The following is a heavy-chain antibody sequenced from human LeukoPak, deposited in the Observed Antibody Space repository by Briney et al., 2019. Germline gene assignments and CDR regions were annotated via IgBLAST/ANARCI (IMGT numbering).Heavy chain of an antibody. CDR1: GFTFSSYG. CDR3: ASAGYSFGAFFD. D-gene: IGHD5-18*01. V-gene: IGHV3-23*01. J-gene: IGHJ4*02. CDR2: ISGSGNRT. Sequence: GGTLRLSCAASGFTFSSYGMNWVRQAPGKGLEWVSAISGSGNRTFYADSVKGRFTISRDNSKNTLYLHMNSLRAEDTAVYYCASAGYSFGAFFDWGQGTLVTVPS.